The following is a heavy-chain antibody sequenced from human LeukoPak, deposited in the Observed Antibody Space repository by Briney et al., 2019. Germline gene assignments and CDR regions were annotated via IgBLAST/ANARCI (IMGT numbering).Heavy chain of an antibody. V-gene: IGHV3-53*01. D-gene: IGHD6-19*01. CDR1: GFTVSSNY. Sequence: PGGSLRLSCAASGFTVSSNYMSWVRQAPGKGLEWVSVIYSGGSTYYADSVKGRFTISRDNSKNTLYLQMNSLRAEDTAVYYCARAGVAVAGTSGAFYICAQGTMFTVSS. CDR2: IYSGGST. J-gene: IGHJ3*02. CDR3: ARAGVAVAGTSGAFYI.